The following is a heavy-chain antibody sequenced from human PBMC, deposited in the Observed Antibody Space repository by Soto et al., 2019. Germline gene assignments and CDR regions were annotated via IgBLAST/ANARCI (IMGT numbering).Heavy chain of an antibody. Sequence: QVQLQESGPGLVKPSETLSLTCTVSGGSISSYYWSWIRQPPGKGLEWIGYIYYSGSTNYNPSLKSRVTISVATSKNQFSLKLSSVTAAHTAVYYSASRHGATFDYWAQGTLVTVSS. CDR3: ASRHGATFDY. CDR1: GGSISSYY. CDR2: IYYSGST. J-gene: IGHJ4*02. V-gene: IGHV4-59*08. D-gene: IGHD2-15*01.